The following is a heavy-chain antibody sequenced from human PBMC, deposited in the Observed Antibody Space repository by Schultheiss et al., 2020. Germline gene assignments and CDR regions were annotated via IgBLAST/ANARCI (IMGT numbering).Heavy chain of an antibody. J-gene: IGHJ6*02. CDR1: GGSISSSSYY. CDR3: ARGGTMVRGVTPYYYYGMDV. CDR2: IYYSGST. V-gene: IGHV4-39*07. D-gene: IGHD3-10*01. Sequence: SETLSLTCTVSGGSISSSSYYWGWIRQPPGKGLEWIGYIYYSGSTYYNPSLKSRVTISVDTSKNQFSLKLSSVTAADTAVYYCARGGTMVRGVTPYYYYGMDVWGQGTTVTVSS.